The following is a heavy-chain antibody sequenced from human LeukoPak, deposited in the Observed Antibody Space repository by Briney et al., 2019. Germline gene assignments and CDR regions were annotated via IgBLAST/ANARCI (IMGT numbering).Heavy chain of an antibody. CDR1: GFTFDDYA. Sequence: GGSLRLSCAASGFTFDDYAMHWVRQAPGKGLEWVAVISYDGSNKYYADSVKGRFTISRDNSKNTLYLQMSSLRAEDTAVYYCAKVSSKVVVVPAAVLFDYWGQGTLVTVSS. CDR3: AKVSSKVVVVPAAVLFDY. D-gene: IGHD2-2*01. CDR2: ISYDGSNK. V-gene: IGHV3-30*18. J-gene: IGHJ4*02.